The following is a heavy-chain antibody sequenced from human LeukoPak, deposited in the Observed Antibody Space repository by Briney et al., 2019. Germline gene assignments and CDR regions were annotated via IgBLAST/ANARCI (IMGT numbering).Heavy chain of an antibody. Sequence: SETLSLTCAVYGGSFSGYYWSWIRQPPGKGLEWIGEINHGGSTNYNPSLKSRVTISVDTSKNQFSLKLSSVTAADTAVYYCAREGYSSSPFDYWGQGTLVTVSS. CDR2: INHGGST. CDR1: GGSFSGYY. D-gene: IGHD6-13*01. V-gene: IGHV4-34*01. J-gene: IGHJ4*02. CDR3: AREGYSSSPFDY.